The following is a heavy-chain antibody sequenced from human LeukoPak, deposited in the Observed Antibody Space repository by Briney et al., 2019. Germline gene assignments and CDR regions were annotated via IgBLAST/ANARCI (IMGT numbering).Heavy chain of an antibody. Sequence: GESLKISCKGSGDTFTNHWTGWVRQMPGEGLEWMGIIYPGDSDTKYSPSFQGHVTISVDKSINTAYLQWSSLKASDTAMYYCARQYCSGGSCYPNYFDYWGQGTLVTVSS. D-gene: IGHD2-15*01. CDR1: GDTFTNHW. V-gene: IGHV5-51*01. CDR3: ARQYCSGGSCYPNYFDY. CDR2: IYPGDSDT. J-gene: IGHJ4*02.